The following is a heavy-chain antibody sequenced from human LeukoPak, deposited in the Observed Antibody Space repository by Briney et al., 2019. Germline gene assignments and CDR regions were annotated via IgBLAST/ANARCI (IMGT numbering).Heavy chain of an antibody. V-gene: IGHV3-23*01. J-gene: IGHJ4*02. CDR3: AKDRPNYYGSGAYYKRNGDY. D-gene: IGHD3-10*01. CDR1: GFTFSNYA. CDR2: ISSSGGST. Sequence: GGSLRLSCAASGFTFSNYAMSWVRQAPGKGLEWASSISSSGGSTYYTDSGKGRFTISRDNSKNTLYLQMNSLRAEDTAVYYCAKDRPNYYGSGAYYKRNGDYWGQGTLVTVSS.